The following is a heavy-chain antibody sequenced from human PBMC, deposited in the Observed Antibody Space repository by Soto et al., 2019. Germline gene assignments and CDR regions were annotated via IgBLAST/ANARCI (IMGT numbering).Heavy chain of an antibody. CDR1: GYSFTTYW. CDR3: ARLGIAAAGSPGP. CDR2: IDPSDSYT. D-gene: IGHD6-13*01. J-gene: IGHJ5*02. Sequence: GESMKISCKVSGYSFTTYWISWGRQRPGKGLEGMGRIDPSDSYTNYSPSVQGHVTISADKSISTDYLQCSSLKASDTAMYYCARLGIAAAGSPGPWGEGTLVTVSS. V-gene: IGHV5-10-1*01.